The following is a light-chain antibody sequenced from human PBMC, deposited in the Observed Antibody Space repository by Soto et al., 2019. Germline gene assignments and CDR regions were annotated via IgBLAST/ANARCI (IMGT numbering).Light chain of an antibody. CDR3: QQYGSSPPT. CDR2: GAS. J-gene: IGKJ1*01. CDR1: QSINSNY. Sequence: PGERATLSCRASQSINSNYLAWYQQKPGQAPRLLIFGASNRATGFPDRFSGSGSGTDFTLTISRLEPEDFAVYYCQQYGSSPPTFGQGTKVDIK. V-gene: IGKV3-20*01.